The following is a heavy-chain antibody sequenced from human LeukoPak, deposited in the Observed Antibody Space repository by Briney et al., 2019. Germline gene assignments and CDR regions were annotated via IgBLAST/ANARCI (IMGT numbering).Heavy chain of an antibody. D-gene: IGHD3-10*01. CDR3: ARNLAEDYYGSGGYPDY. V-gene: IGHV4-39*07. Sequence: SETLSLTCTDSGGSISSSSYYWGWIRQPPGKGLEWIGSFYYSGSTYYNPSLKSRVTISVDTSKNQFSLKLSSVTAADTAVYYCARNLAEDYYGSGGYPDYWGQGTLVTVSS. CDR1: GGSISSSSYY. CDR2: FYYSGST. J-gene: IGHJ4*02.